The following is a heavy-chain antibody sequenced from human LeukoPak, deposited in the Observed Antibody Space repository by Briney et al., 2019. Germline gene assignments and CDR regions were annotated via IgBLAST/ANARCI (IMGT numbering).Heavy chain of an antibody. CDR1: GFTFSSYG. J-gene: IGHJ6*02. CDR2: MWYDGSNR. D-gene: IGHD5-18*01. CDR3: ARAVDTAMVLETSMDV. V-gene: IGHV3-33*01. Sequence: GGSLRLSCAASGFTFSSYGIHWVRQAPGKGLEWVAVMWYDGSNRYYADSVKGRFTISRDYSKNTLNLQMNSLRAEDTAVYYCARAVDTAMVLETSMDVWGQGTTVTVSS.